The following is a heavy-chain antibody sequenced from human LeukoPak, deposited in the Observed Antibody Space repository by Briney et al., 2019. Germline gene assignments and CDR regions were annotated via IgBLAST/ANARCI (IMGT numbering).Heavy chain of an antibody. CDR2: MHYGGSP. D-gene: IGHD1-26*01. CDR3: VTGRYSYGWYDH. CDR1: GGSISSFC. V-gene: IGHV4-59*13. Sequence: SETLSLTCTVSGGSISSFCWSWIRQPPGKGLEWIGYMHYGGSPNYNPSLKSRVITSLDTSKKQFSLKLNSVTTADTAVYYCVTGRYSYGWYDHWGQGILVIVSS. J-gene: IGHJ5*02.